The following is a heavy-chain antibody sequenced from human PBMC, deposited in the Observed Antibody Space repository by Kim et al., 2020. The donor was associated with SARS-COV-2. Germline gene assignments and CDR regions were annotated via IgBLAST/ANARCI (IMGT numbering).Heavy chain of an antibody. Sequence: SETLSLTCTVSGYSISSGYYWGWIRQPPGKGLEWIGSIYHSGSTYYNPSLKSRVTISVDTSKNQFSLKLSSVTAADTAVYYCAREIGSPHYGGNSYFDLWGRGTLVTVSS. D-gene: IGHD4-17*01. J-gene: IGHJ2*01. CDR1: GYSISSGYY. V-gene: IGHV4-38-2*02. CDR2: IYHSGST. CDR3: AREIGSPHYGGNSYFDL.